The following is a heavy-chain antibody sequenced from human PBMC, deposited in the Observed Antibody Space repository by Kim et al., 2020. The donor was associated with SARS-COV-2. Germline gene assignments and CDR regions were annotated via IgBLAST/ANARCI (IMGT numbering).Heavy chain of an antibody. CDR3: ARLEIQLWPYGMDV. J-gene: IGHJ6*02. D-gene: IGHD5-18*01. V-gene: IGHV1-2*02. Sequence: AQKFQGRVTMTRDTSISTAYMELSRLRSDDTAVYYCARLEIQLWPYGMDVWGQGTTVTVSS.